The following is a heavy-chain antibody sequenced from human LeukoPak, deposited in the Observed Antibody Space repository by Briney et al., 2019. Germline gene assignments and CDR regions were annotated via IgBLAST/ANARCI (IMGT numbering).Heavy chain of an antibody. V-gene: IGHV4-59*01. CDR1: GGSISSYY. CDR3: ARRYYGSGSYYSGIYYHYMDV. D-gene: IGHD3-10*01. J-gene: IGHJ6*03. CDR2: IYCSGST. Sequence: SETLSLTCTVSGGSISSYYWSWIRQPPGKGLEWIGYIYCSGSTNYNPSLKSRVTISVDTSKNQFSLKLSSVTAADTAVYYCARRYYGSGSYYSGIYYHYMDVWGKGTTVTVSS.